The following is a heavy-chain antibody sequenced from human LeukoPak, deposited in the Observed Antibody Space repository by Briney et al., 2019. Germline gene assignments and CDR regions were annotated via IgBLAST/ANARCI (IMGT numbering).Heavy chain of an antibody. Sequence: ASVKVSCKASGYTFTGYYIHWVRQAPGQGLEWMGWINPNSGGSKYAQKFQGRVTMTRDTSISTAYMELSRLRYDDTAVYYCARGFDYYDSSGYNSDAFDIWGQGTMVTVSS. CDR3: ARGFDYYDSSGYNSDAFDI. CDR2: INPNSGGS. CDR1: GYTFTGYY. V-gene: IGHV1-2*02. J-gene: IGHJ3*02. D-gene: IGHD3-22*01.